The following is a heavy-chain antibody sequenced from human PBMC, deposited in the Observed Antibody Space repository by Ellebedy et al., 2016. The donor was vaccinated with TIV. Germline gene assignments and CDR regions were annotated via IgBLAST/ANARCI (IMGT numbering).Heavy chain of an antibody. CDR2: IYSGGST. Sequence: GGSLRLSCAASGFTFSSYAMSWVRQAPGKGLEWVSVIYSGGSTYYVDSVKGRFTISRDNSKNTLYLQMNSLRSEDTAIYFCATAELERQIHSHDCWGQGSLVTVSS. CDR3: ATAELERQIHSHDC. CDR1: GFTFSSYA. J-gene: IGHJ4*02. V-gene: IGHV3-23*01. D-gene: IGHD1-1*01.